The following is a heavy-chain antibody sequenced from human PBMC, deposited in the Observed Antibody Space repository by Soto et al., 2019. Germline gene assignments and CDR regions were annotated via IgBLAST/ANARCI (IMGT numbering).Heavy chain of an antibody. CDR1: GYTFTRYG. J-gene: IGHJ6*02. CDR2: ISAYNGNT. Sequence: ASVKVSCKASGYTFTRYGISWVRQAPGQGLEWMGWISAYNGNTNYAQKLQGRVTMTTDTSTSTAYMELRSLRSDDTAVYYCARDGDSSDYYYYGMDVWGQGTTVTVSS. V-gene: IGHV1-18*01. D-gene: IGHD3-22*01. CDR3: ARDGDSSDYYYYGMDV.